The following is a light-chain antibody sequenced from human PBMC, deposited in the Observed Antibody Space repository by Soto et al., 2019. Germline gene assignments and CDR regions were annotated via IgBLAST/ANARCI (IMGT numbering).Light chain of an antibody. Sequence: EIVLCQSPGTLSLSPGERATLSCRASHSVSSYLAWYQQKPGQAPRLLIYGASTRATDIPARFSGSGSGTEFTLTISSLQSEDFALYYCQQYNNWPLTFGGGTKVDIK. J-gene: IGKJ4*01. CDR3: QQYNNWPLT. CDR1: HSVSSY. CDR2: GAS. V-gene: IGKV3-15*01.